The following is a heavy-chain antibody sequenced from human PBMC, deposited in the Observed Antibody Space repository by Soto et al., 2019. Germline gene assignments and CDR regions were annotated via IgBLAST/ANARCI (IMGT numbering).Heavy chain of an antibody. D-gene: IGHD1-26*01. Sequence: QYHLMQSGTEVKKPGASVKVSCKVSGYTFRNCAISWVRQAPGQGLEWMGWINTQNGDTNYAQKVQGRVTLTTDTSTNTAYMELKNLRSDDTAIYYCARDRFSFWESDYFHNWGQGTLVTVSS. CDR3: ARDRFSFWESDYFHN. CDR2: INTQNGDT. J-gene: IGHJ4*02. CDR1: GYTFRNCA. V-gene: IGHV1-18*01.